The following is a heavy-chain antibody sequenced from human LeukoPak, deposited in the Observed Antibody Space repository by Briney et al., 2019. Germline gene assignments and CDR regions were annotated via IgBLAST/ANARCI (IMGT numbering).Heavy chain of an antibody. CDR1: GYTLTELF. D-gene: IGHD6-13*01. V-gene: IGHV1-24*01. J-gene: IGHJ5*02. CDR3: ATVIWAAAGHKINWFDP. CDR2: FHPEDGET. Sequence: ASLKVSWKVSGYTLTELFMQWVRQAPGKGLEWMGGFHPEDGETIYAQKLQGRVTMTEDTSTDTDYMELSSLRSEETAVYYCATVIWAAAGHKINWFDPWGQGTLVTVSS.